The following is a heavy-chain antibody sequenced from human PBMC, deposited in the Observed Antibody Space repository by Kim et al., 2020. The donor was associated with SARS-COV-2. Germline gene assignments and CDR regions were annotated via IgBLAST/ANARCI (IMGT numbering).Heavy chain of an antibody. Sequence: SETLSLTCTVSGGSISSSSYYWGWIRQPPGKGLEWIGSIYYSGSTYYNPSLKSRVTISVDTSKNQFSLKLSAVTAADTAVYYCARQPRIYYGSGKVSGWFWPWGQGTLVTVSS. CDR1: GGSISSSSYY. V-gene: IGHV4-39*01. J-gene: IGHJ5*02. CDR2: IYYSGST. D-gene: IGHD3-10*01. CDR3: ARQPRIYYGSGKVSGWFWP.